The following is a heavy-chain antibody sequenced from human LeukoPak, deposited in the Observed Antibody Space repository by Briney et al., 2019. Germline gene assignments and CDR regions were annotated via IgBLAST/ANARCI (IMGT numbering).Heavy chain of an antibody. V-gene: IGHV4-39*01. D-gene: IGHD3-10*01. J-gene: IGHJ2*01. CDR1: GGSITSSNYF. CDR2: FYHSGTI. Sequence: SETLSLTCIVSGGSITSSNYFWGWIRQPPGKGLEWIGGFYHSGTIFYSPSLGSRVAISIDTSRNQFSLRLLSVTAADTAVYYCARQGVVPNKAGWYFDLWGRGTLVTVSS. CDR3: ARQGVVPNKAGWYFDL.